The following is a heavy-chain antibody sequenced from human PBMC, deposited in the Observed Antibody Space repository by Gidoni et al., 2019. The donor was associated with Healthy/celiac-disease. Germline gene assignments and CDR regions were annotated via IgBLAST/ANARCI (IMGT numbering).Heavy chain of an antibody. J-gene: IGHJ3*01. D-gene: IGHD3-22*01. V-gene: IGHV3-33*01. CDR3: ARDSQISYYYDSTGYHDAFDV. CDR2: IWYDGSNT. CDR1: GFTFSSCG. Sequence: QVQLVESGGGVVQPGRSLSLSCAASGFTFSSCGMHWVRQAPGKGLEWVAVIWYDGSNTYYADSVKGRFTISRDNSKNTLYLQMNSLRAEDTALYYCARDSQISYYYDSTGYHDAFDVWGQGTMVTVSS.